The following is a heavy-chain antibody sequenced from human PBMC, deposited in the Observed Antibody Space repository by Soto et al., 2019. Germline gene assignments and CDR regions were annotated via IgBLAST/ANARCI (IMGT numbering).Heavy chain of an antibody. CDR2: INHSGST. CDR1: GGSFSGYY. Sequence: QVQLQQWGAGLLKPSETLSLTCAVYGGSFSGYYWSWIRQPPGKGLEWIGEINHSGSTNYNPSLKSGVTISVDTSKNQFSLKLSSVTAADTAVYYCARGRYSSSSFDYWGQGTLVTVSS. CDR3: ARGRYSSSSFDY. V-gene: IGHV4-34*01. D-gene: IGHD6-6*01. J-gene: IGHJ4*02.